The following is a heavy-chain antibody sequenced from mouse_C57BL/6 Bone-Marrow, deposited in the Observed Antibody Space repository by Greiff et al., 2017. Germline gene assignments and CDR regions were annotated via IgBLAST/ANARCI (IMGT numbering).Heavy chain of an antibody. J-gene: IGHJ3*01. CDR2: IYPRDGST. V-gene: IGHV1-78*01. D-gene: IGHD1-1*01. CDR1: GYTFTDHT. Sequence: VQLQQSDAELVKPGASVKISCKVSGYTFTDHTIHCMKQRPEQGLEWIGYIYPRDGSTKYNEKFTGKATLTADKSSSTAYMQLNSLTSEDSAVYFCATSYYYGSSPWFAYWGQGTLVTVSA. CDR3: ATSYYYGSSPWFAY.